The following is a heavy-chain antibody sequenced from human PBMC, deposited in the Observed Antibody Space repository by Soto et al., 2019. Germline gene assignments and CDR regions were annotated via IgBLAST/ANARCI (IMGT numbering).Heavy chain of an antibody. D-gene: IGHD1-26*01. CDR3: ARKDSGYEYSKDV. J-gene: IGHJ6*03. V-gene: IGHV4-31*03. Sequence: QVQLQESGPGLVKPSQTLSLTCTVSGGSISSGGYYWSWIRQHPGKGLEWIGYIYYSGSTYYNPSLKSRVTMSVDSSENQFTLRLSSVTAADTVVYYCARKDSGYEYSKDVWGKGTTVTVSS. CDR1: GGSISSGGYY. CDR2: IYYSGST.